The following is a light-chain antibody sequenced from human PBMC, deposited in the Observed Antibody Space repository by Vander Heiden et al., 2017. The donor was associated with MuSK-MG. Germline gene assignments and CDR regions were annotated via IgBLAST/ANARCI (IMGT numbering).Light chain of an antibody. J-gene: IGKJ3*01. Sequence: IQMTHSPSSLSASVGDRVTITCRASKNIKSYLNWYPKKPGKAPKLLIYSASSLQSGAPSRFSGRGSETVFALTISSLQPEDCATYYCQQTYSTPFTFGPGKKVDIK. CDR2: SAS. CDR1: KNIKSY. CDR3: QQTYSTPFT. V-gene: IGKV1-39*01.